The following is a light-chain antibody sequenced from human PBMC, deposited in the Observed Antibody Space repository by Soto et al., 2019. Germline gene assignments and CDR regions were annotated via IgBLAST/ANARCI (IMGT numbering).Light chain of an antibody. J-gene: IGKJ3*01. CDR2: VAS. Sequence: DIQMTQSPSSLSAAVGDRVTITCRASQGIDTYLAWYQQKPGKVPKLLIYVASTLQSGVPSRFSGSGSGTDFTLTISSLQPEDVATYYCQKYTRAPFTFGPGTKVDIK. V-gene: IGKV1-27*01. CDR3: QKYTRAPFT. CDR1: QGIDTY.